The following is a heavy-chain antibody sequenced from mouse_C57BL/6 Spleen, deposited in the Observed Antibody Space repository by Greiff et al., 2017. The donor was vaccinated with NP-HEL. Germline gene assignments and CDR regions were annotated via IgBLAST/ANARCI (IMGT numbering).Heavy chain of an antibody. Sequence: EVKVVESEGGLVQPGSSMKLSCTASGFTFSDYYMAWVRQVPEKGLEWVANINYDGSSTYYMDSLKSRFILSGDNAKNILYLEMSSLKSEDTATDYCARYDYDDYFDYWGQGTTLTVSS. D-gene: IGHD2-4*01. V-gene: IGHV5-16*01. J-gene: IGHJ2*01. CDR3: ARYDYDDYFDY. CDR1: GFTFSDYY. CDR2: INYDGSST.